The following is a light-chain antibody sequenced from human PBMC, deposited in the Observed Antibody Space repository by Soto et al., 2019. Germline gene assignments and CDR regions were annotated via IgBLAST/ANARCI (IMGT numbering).Light chain of an antibody. Sequence: IVLTQSPGTLSLSPGERATLSCRASQSLRNNYFAWYQHKPGQAPRLLIYATSSRATGIPDRLRGSGSGTDFPLPIRSLEPEDFAVYDCQQRSNWPTFGQGTKVDIK. CDR2: ATS. J-gene: IGKJ1*01. V-gene: IGKV3D-20*02. CDR1: QSLRNNY. CDR3: QQRSNWPT.